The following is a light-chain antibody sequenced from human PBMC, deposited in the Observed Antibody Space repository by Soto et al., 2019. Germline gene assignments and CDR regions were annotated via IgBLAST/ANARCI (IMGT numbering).Light chain of an antibody. CDR3: QQYNNWPPYT. CDR1: QSVSSN. CDR2: GAS. J-gene: IGKJ2*01. Sequence: EIVMTQSPATLSVSPGERATLSCRASQSVSSNLAWYQQKPGQAPRLLIYGASTRATGIPARFSGSGYGTEFTLTISSLQSEDFAVYYCQQYNNWPPYTFGQRTKLEIK. V-gene: IGKV3-15*01.